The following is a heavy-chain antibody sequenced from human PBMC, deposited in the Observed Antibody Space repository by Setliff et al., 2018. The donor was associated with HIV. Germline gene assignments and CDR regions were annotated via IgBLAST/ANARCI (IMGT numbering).Heavy chain of an antibody. D-gene: IGHD4-17*01. CDR2: IIPIFGSP. V-gene: IGHV1-69*13. J-gene: IGHJ1*01. Sequence: ASVKVSCKASGDTSNSYAIRWVRQAPGQGPEWMGVIIPIFGSPQYAPQFRGRATITADASSRTAYMELTSLKSEDSAVYYGASASGEDEPYQYWGQGTLVTVSS. CDR3: ASASGEDEPYQY. CDR1: GDTSNSYA.